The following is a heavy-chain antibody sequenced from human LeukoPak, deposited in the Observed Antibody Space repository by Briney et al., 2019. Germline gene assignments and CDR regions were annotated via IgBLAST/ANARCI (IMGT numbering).Heavy chain of an antibody. D-gene: IGHD2-21*01. CDR3: ARDQPPLAYCGGDCSNYYYMDV. Sequence: GASVKVSCKASGYTFTSYGISWVRQAPGQGLEWMGWISAYNGNTNYAQKLQGRVTMTTDTSTSTTYMELRSLRSDDTAVYYCARDQPPLAYCGGDCSNYYYMDVWGKGTTVTVSS. CDR2: ISAYNGNT. V-gene: IGHV1-18*01. CDR1: GYTFTSYG. J-gene: IGHJ6*03.